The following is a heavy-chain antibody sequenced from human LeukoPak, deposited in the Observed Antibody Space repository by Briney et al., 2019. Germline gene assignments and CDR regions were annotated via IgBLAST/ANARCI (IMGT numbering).Heavy chain of an antibody. CDR2: IIPIFGTA. D-gene: IGHD3-22*01. J-gene: IGHJ3*02. CDR3: ARDATYYDSSGYYLRRAFDI. CDR1: GGTFSSYA. V-gene: IGHV1-69*05. Sequence: SVKVSCKASGGTFSSYAISWVRQAPGQGLEWMGGIIPIFGTANYAQKFQGRVTITTDESTSTAYMELSSLRSEDTAVYYCARDATYYDSSGYYLRRAFDIWGQGTMVTVSS.